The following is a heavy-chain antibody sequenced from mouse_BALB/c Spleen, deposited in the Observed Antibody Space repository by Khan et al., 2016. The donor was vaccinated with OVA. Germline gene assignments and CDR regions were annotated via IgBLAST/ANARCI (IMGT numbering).Heavy chain of an antibody. D-gene: IGHD4-1*01. CDR3: ASHLTGSFAY. Sequence: DVMLVESGGDLVKPGGSLKLSCAASGFTLSSYSMSWVRQTPDKRLEWVVSISSGGDYTYYPDIVKGRFTISRDNAKNTLYLEMSSLKSEDTAMYYCASHLTGSFAYWGQGTLVTVSA. CDR1: GFTLSSYS. V-gene: IGHV5-6*02. CDR2: ISSGGDYT. J-gene: IGHJ3*01.